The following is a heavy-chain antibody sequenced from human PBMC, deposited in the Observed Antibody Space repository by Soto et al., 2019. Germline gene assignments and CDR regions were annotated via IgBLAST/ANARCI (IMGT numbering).Heavy chain of an antibody. V-gene: IGHV3-30-3*01. CDR3: ARDAPLSIAAAYGMAV. CDR2: ISYDGSNK. J-gene: IGHJ6*02. CDR1: GFTFSSYA. D-gene: IGHD6-13*01. Sequence: QVQLVESGGGVVQPGRSLRLSCAASGFTFSSYAMHWVRQAPGKGLEWVAVISYDGSNKYYADSVKGRFTISRDNSKTTLYLQMTSLRAENTAVYYCARDAPLSIAAAYGMAVWGQGTTVTVSS.